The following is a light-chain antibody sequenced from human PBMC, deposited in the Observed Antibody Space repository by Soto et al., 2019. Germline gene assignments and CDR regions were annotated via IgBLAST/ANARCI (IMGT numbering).Light chain of an antibody. CDR3: QQYSHWPLT. J-gene: IGKJ4*01. V-gene: IGKV3-15*01. Sequence: EILMTQSPATLSVSPGEGATLSCRASQSVSSSLAWYQQKPGQAPRLLISGASTRATGIPARFSASGSGTEFTLTISNLQSEEFAVYYCQQYSHWPLTFGGGTKVEI. CDR1: QSVSSS. CDR2: GAS.